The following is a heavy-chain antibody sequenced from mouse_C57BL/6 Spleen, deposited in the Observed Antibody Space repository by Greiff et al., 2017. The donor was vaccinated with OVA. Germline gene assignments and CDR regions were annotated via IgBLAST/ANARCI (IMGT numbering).Heavy chain of an antibody. J-gene: IGHJ2*01. CDR2: IYTRSGNT. D-gene: IGHD1-1*01. V-gene: IGHV1-81*01. CDR3: ARDGSSYNFDY. Sequence: QVQLQQSGAELARPGASVKLSCKASGYTFTSSGISWVKQRTGQGLEWIGEIYTRSGNTYYNEKFKGKATRTADKSSSTAYMELRSLTAEDSAVYFCARDGSSYNFDYWGQGTTLTVSS. CDR1: GYTFTSSG.